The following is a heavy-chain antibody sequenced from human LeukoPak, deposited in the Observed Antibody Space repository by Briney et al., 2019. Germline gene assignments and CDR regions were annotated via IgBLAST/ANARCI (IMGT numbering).Heavy chain of an antibody. V-gene: IGHV3-7*03. J-gene: IGHJ4*02. D-gene: IGHD3-3*01. Sequence: GGSLRLSCAASGFTFRSYWMSWVRQAPGKGLEWVANIKQDGSEKYYVDSVKGRFTISRDNAKNSLYLQMNSLRAEDTAVYYCAREGDDFWSGLDYWGQGTLVTVSS. CDR1: GFTFRSYW. CDR3: AREGDDFWSGLDY. CDR2: IKQDGSEK.